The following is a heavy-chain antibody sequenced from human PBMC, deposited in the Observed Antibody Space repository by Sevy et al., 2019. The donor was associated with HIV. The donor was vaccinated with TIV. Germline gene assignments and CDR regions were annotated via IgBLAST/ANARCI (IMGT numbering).Heavy chain of an antibody. CDR3: ARLGCSSTSCAPGEPHFDY. CDR1: GGSISSSSYY. CDR2: IYYSGST. V-gene: IGHV4-39*01. J-gene: IGHJ4*02. D-gene: IGHD2-2*01. Sequence: SETLSLTCTVSGGSISSSSYYWGWIRQPPGKGLEWIGSIYYSGSTYYNPSLKSPVTISVDTSKNQFSLKLSSVTAADTAVYYCARLGCSSTSCAPGEPHFDYWGQGTLVTVSS.